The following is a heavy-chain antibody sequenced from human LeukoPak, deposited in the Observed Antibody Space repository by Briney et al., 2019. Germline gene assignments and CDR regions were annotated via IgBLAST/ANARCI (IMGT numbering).Heavy chain of an antibody. CDR1: GGTFSSYA. CDR3: ARKRGYRGYGSDY. J-gene: IGHJ4*02. Sequence: ASVKVSCKASGGTFSSYAISWVRQAPGQGLEWMGRIIPILGIANYAQKFQGRVTITADKSTSTAYMELSSLRSEDTAVYYCARKRGYRGYGSDYWGQGNLGTVSP. CDR2: IIPILGIA. D-gene: IGHD5-12*01. V-gene: IGHV1-69*04.